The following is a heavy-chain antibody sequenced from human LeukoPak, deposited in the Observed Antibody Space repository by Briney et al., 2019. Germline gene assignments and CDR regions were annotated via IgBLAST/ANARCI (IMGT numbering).Heavy chain of an antibody. CDR2: IKGDGIST. CDR3: ARGGAIGYMVYYFDY. CDR1: GFDFSSNW. D-gene: IGHD2-8*01. Sequence: GGSLRLSCAASGFDFSSNWMHWVRHAPGQGLVWVSRIKGDGISTNYADSAKGRFTISRDNAKNSLYLQMNSLRAEDTAVYYCARGGAIGYMVYYFDYWGQGTLVTVSS. V-gene: IGHV3-74*01. J-gene: IGHJ4*02.